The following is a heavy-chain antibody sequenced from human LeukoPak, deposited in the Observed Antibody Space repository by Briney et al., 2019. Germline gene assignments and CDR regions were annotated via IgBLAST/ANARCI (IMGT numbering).Heavy chain of an antibody. Sequence: SETLSLTCTVSGGSISSYYWSWIRQPPGKGLEWIGYIYTSGSTTYNPSLKSRVTMSVDTSKNQFSLKLSSVTAADTAIYYCARDSGTTGEVKFDPWGQGTLVTVSS. CDR2: IYTSGST. V-gene: IGHV4-4*08. D-gene: IGHD3-10*01. J-gene: IGHJ5*02. CDR3: ARDSGTTGEVKFDP. CDR1: GGSISSYY.